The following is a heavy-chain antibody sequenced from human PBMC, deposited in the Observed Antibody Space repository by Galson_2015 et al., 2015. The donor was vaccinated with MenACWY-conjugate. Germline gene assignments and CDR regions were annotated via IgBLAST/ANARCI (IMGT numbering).Heavy chain of an antibody. J-gene: IGHJ6*02. CDR3: AKARLYCSGGSCYTHYYYYGMDV. CDR1: GFTFSSYA. CDR2: ISGSGGST. D-gene: IGHD2-15*01. Sequence: SLRLSCAASGFTFSSYAMSWVRQAPGKGLEWVSAISGSGGSTHYADSVKGRFTISRDNSKNTLYLQMNSLRAEDTAVYYCAKARLYCSGGSCYTHYYYYGMDVWGQGTT. V-gene: IGHV3-23*01.